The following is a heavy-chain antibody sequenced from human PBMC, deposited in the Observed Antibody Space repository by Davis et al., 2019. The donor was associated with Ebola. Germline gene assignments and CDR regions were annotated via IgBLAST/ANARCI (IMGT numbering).Heavy chain of an antibody. D-gene: IGHD3-16*01. CDR3: ARSGNYYYYYDGLDV. J-gene: IGHJ6*02. Sequence: GESLKISCTGFGYTFSSYWIAWVRQMPGKGLEWMGIIYPGDSDTRYSPSFQGQVTISADKSTSTAYLQWSSLKASDTAMYYCARSGNYYYYYDGLDVWGQGTTVTVFS. V-gene: IGHV5-51*01. CDR2: IYPGDSDT. CDR1: GYTFSSYW.